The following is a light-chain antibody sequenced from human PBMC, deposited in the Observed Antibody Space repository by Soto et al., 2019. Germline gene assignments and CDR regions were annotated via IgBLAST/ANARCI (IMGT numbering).Light chain of an antibody. V-gene: IGKV3-11*01. Sequence: EIVLTQSPATLSLSPGERATLSCRASQSVSSYLAWYQQKPGQAPRLLIYDAANRATGIPARFSGSGSGTDFTLTISSLQPDDFATYYCQHYNNWPWTFGQGTKVE. J-gene: IGKJ1*01. CDR2: DAA. CDR1: QSVSSY. CDR3: QHYNNWPWT.